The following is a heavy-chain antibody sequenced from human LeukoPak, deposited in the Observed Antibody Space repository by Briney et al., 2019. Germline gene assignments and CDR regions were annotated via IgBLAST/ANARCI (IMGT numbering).Heavy chain of an antibody. Sequence: PGGSLRLSCAASGFTFSTYAMHWVRQAPGKGLGWVAVISYDGSNKYYADSVKGRFTISRDNSKNTLYLQMNSLRAEDTAVYYCAKGADIVVVVAANWFDPWGQGTLVTVSS. J-gene: IGHJ5*02. CDR1: GFTFSTYA. CDR2: ISYDGSNK. V-gene: IGHV3-30*18. D-gene: IGHD2-15*01. CDR3: AKGADIVVVVAANWFDP.